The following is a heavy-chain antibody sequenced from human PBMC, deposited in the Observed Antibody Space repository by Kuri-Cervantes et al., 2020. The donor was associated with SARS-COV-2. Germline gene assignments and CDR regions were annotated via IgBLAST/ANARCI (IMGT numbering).Heavy chain of an antibody. V-gene: IGHV3-74*01. Sequence: GESLKISCAASGFTFSSYWMHWVRQAPGKGLVWVSRINSDGSSTSYADSVKGRFTISRDNAKDTLYLQMNSLRAEDTAVYYCAKDCLCASSTGHYYYGMDVWGQGTTVTVSS. CDR3: AKDCLCASSTGHYYYGMDV. CDR2: INSDGSST. CDR1: GFTFSSYW. D-gene: IGHD3-10*01. J-gene: IGHJ6*02.